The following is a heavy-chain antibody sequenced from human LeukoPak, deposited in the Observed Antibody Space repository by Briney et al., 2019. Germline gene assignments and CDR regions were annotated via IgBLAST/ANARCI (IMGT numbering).Heavy chain of an antibody. V-gene: IGHV5-51*01. Sequence: GESLKISCKGSGYSFTSYWIGWVRQMPGKGLEWMGIIYPGDSDTRYSPSFQGQVTISADKSISTAYLQWSSLKASDTAMYYCARGGYGDYNFEEIYGFDPWGQGTLVTVSS. J-gene: IGHJ5*02. CDR2: IYPGDSDT. CDR1: GYSFTSYW. CDR3: ARGGYGDYNFEEIYGFDP. D-gene: IGHD4-17*01.